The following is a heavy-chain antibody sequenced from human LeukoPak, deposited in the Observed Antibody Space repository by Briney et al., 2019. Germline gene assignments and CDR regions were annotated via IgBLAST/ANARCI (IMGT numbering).Heavy chain of an antibody. CDR1: GGSISSYY. D-gene: IGHD3-10*01. J-gene: IGHJ5*02. CDR3: ARRSTSGSYNWFDP. Sequence: PSETLSLTCTVSGGSISSYYWSWIRQPAGKGLEWIGRIYTSGSTNYNPSLKSRVTMSVDTSKNQFSLELSSVTAADTAVYYCARRSTSGSYNWFDPWGQGTLVTVSS. V-gene: IGHV4-4*07. CDR2: IYTSGST.